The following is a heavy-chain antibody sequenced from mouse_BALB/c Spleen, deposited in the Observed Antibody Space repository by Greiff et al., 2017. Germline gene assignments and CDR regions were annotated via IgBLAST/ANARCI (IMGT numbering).Heavy chain of an antibody. CDR1: GYTFSSYW. Sequence: VMLVESGAELMKPGASVKISCKATGYTFSSYWIEWVKQRPGHGLEWIGEILPGSGSTNYNEKFKGKATFTADTSSNTAYMQLSSLTSEDSAVYYCARGDGYGYAMDYWGQGTSVTVSS. CDR3: ARGDGYGYAMDY. D-gene: IGHD2-14*01. V-gene: IGHV1-9*01. CDR2: ILPGSGST. J-gene: IGHJ4*01.